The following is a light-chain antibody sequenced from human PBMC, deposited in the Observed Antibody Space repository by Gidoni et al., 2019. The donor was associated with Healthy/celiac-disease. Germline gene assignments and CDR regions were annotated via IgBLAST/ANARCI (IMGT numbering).Light chain of an antibody. CDR3: QQRSNWPRT. CDR2: EAS. CDR1: QSVSSY. V-gene: IGKV3-11*01. J-gene: IGKJ1*01. Sequence: EIVLTQSPATLSLSPGERATLSCRASQSVSSYLAWYQQKPGQAPRLLIYEASNRATGIPARFSGSGSWTDFTLTISSLEPEDFAVYYCQQRSNWPRTFGQGTKVEIK.